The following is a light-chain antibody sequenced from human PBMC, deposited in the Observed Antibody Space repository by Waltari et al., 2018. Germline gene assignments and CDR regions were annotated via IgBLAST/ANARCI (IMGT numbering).Light chain of an antibody. J-gene: IGKJ1*01. CDR1: QSISRW. CDR2: KTS. V-gene: IGKV1-5*03. CDR3: QQYNSYPWA. Sequence: DIQMTQSPSTLSAAIGDRVTITCRATQSISRWLDWYQQKPGKAPKLLIYKTSSLESGVPSRFSGSTSGTEFTLTISRLQPDDFATYYCQQYNSYPWAFGQGTKVEI.